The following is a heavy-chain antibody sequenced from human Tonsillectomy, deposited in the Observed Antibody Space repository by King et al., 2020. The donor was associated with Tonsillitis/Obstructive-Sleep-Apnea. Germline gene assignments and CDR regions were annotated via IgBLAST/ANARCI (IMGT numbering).Heavy chain of an antibody. Sequence: VQLVESGGGSVQPGGSLRLSCAASGFTFSSYEMNWVRQAPGKGLEWVSYISSSGSTIYYADSVKGRFTISRDNAKNSLYLQMNSLRAEDTAVYYCARSDYDFWSGYYRGGYYYYYYYMDVWGKGTTVTVSS. V-gene: IGHV3-48*03. CDR1: GFTFSSYE. J-gene: IGHJ6*03. D-gene: IGHD3-3*01. CDR3: ARSDYDFWSGYYRGGYYYYYYYMDV. CDR2: ISSSGSTI.